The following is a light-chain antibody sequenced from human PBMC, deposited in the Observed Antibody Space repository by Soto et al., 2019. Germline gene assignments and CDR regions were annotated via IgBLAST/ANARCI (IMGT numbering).Light chain of an antibody. J-gene: IGKJ1*01. CDR3: QQYASSPGT. V-gene: IGKV3-20*01. Sequence: EIVLTQSPGTLSLAPGEGATLSCRASQSVKSSYLAWYQQKPGQAPRLLIFGTSNRATGIPDRFRGGGSGTDFTLTISSLETEDFAVYYCQQYASSPGTFGQGTKVEIK. CDR1: QSVKSSY. CDR2: GTS.